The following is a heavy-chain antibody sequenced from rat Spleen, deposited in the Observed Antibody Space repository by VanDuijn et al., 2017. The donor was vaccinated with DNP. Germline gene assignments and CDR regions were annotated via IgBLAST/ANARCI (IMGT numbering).Heavy chain of an antibody. CDR2: ISYDSSST. CDR1: GFTFSDYY. J-gene: IGHJ2*01. Sequence: EVLLVESDGGLVQPGRSLKLSCAASGFTFSDYYMAWVRQAPTKGLEWVASISYDSSSTYYRGSVKGRFTISRDNAKSTLYLQMNSLRSEDTATYYCARLDYWGQGVMVTVSS. CDR3: ARLDY. V-gene: IGHV5-22*01.